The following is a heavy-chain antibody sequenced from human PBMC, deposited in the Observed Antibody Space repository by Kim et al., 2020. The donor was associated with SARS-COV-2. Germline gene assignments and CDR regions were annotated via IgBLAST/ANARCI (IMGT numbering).Heavy chain of an antibody. CDR2: IKHDGRVK. CDR1: GFTFNDYW. CDR3: TRALSGSGRGFDP. V-gene: IGHV3-7*05. D-gene: IGHD3-10*01. J-gene: IGHJ5*02. Sequence: GGSLRLSCAACGFTFNDYWMTWIRQAPGKGLEWVAGIKHDGRVKLYVDSVKGRFTISRDNAKTSLYLHMNSLRVEDMAVYYCTRALSGSGRGFDPWGQGTLVTVSS.